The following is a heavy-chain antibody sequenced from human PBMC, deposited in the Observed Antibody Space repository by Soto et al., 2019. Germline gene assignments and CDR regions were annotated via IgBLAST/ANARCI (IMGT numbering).Heavy chain of an antibody. V-gene: IGHV4-59*01. CDR2: IYYSGKT. D-gene: IGHD3-10*01. CDR1: GGSLSTYY. J-gene: IGHJ5*02. CDR3: ARDRGYYGSGRGFDP. Sequence: SETLSLTCTVSGGSLSTYYWSWIRQPAGKGLEWSGFIYYSGKTNYNPSLKSRVTISVDTSKNQFSLRLTSVTAADTAVYYCARDRGYYGSGRGFDPWGQGTLVNVSS.